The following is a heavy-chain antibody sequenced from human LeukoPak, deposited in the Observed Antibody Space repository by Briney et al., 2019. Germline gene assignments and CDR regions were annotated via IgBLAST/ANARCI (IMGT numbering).Heavy chain of an antibody. CDR1: GFTFSSYW. Sequence: PGGSLRLSCAASGFTFSSYWMSWVRQAPGKGLEWVANIKQDGSEKYYVDSVKGRFTISRDNAKNSLYLQMNSLRAEDTAVYYCARDGTVTTEVELDYWGQGTLVTVSS. V-gene: IGHV3-7*01. CDR2: IKQDGSEK. D-gene: IGHD4-17*01. J-gene: IGHJ4*02. CDR3: ARDGTVTTEVELDY.